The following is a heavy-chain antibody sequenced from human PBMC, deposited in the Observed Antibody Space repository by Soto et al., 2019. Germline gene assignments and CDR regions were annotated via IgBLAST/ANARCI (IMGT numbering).Heavy chain of an antibody. Sequence: PGGSLRLSCAASGFTFSSYAMHWVRQAPGKGLEWVAVIPYDGSNKYYADSVKGRFTISRDNSKNTLYLQMKSLRAEDTAVYYCARVNDFWSGLQYYYYYYGMYVRGPGTTGTRSS. J-gene: IGHJ6*02. CDR2: IPYDGSNK. V-gene: IGHV3-30-3*01. CDR1: GFTFSSYA. CDR3: ARVNDFWSGLQYYYYYYGMYV. D-gene: IGHD3-3*01.